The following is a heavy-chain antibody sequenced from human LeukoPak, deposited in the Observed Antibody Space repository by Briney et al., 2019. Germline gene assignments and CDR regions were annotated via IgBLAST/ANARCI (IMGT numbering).Heavy chain of an antibody. CDR1: GFTFSSYW. CDR2: VKQDGSEK. V-gene: IGHV3-7*01. CDR3: AKEGDYPILTYDS. Sequence: GGSLRLSCAASGFTFSSYWMNWLRQAPGKGLEWVANVKQDGSEKYYVDSVSGRFTISRDNAKNSLYLQMNSLRAEDTAVYYCAKEGDYPILTYDSWGQGALVTVSS. D-gene: IGHD2-21*01. J-gene: IGHJ5*01.